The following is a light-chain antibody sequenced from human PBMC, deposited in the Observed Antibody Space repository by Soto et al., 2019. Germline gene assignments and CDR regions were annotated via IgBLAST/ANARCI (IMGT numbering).Light chain of an antibody. CDR1: QSVSSN. Sequence: EILMTQSPSTLSVSPGERATLSCRASQSVSSNLDWYQQKPGQAPRLLIYGASTRATGIPARFSGSGSGTEFTLTISSLQSEDFEVYYCQQYNNWPPTFGQGTKVDIK. V-gene: IGKV3-15*01. CDR2: GAS. J-gene: IGKJ1*01. CDR3: QQYNNWPPT.